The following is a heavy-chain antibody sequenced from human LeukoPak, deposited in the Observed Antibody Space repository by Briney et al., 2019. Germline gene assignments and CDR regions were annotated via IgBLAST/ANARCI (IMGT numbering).Heavy chain of an antibody. V-gene: IGHV3-23*01. CDR2: ISRSGGST. CDR1: GFTFSNYG. Sequence: GGSLRLSCAASGFTFSNYGMSWVRQAPGKGLEWVSSISRSGGSTHYADSVKGRFVISRDTSKNTLHLQMNSLTPGDTAVYYCARKGAGLDAFDLWGQGTVVTVSS. J-gene: IGHJ3*01. D-gene: IGHD3/OR15-3a*01. CDR3: ARKGAGLDAFDL.